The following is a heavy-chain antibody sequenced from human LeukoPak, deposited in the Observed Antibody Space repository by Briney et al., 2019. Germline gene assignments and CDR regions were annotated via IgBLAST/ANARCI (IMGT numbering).Heavy chain of an antibody. J-gene: IGHJ2*01. V-gene: IGHV4-34*01. CDR3: ARKATVFWYFDL. CDR1: GGSFSGYY. Sequence: SETLSLTCAVYGGSFSGYYWSWIRQPPGKGLEWIGEINHSGSTNYNPSLKSRVTISVDTSKNQFSLKLSSVTAADTAMYYCARKATVFWYFDLWGRGTLVTVSS. CDR2: INHSGST. D-gene: IGHD4-17*01.